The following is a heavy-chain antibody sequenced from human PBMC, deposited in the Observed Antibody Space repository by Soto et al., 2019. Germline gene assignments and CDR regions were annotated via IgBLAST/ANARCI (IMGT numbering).Heavy chain of an antibody. CDR2: FDPEDGET. CDR1: GYTLTELS. D-gene: IGHD3-9*01. V-gene: IGHV1-24*01. Sequence: GASVKVSCKVSGYTLTELSMHWVRQAPGKGLEWMGGFDPEDGETIYAQKFQGRVTMTEDTSTDTAYMELSSLRSEDTAVYYCATRLTNLTVLRDFDWFPWFDPWGQGTLVTVSS. CDR3: ATRLTNLTVLRDFDWFPWFDP. J-gene: IGHJ5*02.